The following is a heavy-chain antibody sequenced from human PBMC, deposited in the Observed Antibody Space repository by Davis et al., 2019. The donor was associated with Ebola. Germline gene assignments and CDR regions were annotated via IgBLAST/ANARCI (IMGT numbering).Heavy chain of an antibody. CDR3: ARDHSSSWYSPLDY. Sequence: PGGSLRLSCAASGFTFSDYYMSWIRQAPGKGLEWVSYISSSGSTIYYADSVKGRFTISRDNAKNSLYLQMNSLRAEDTAVYYCARDHSSSWYSPLDYWGQGTLVTVSS. J-gene: IGHJ4*02. CDR1: GFTFSDYY. CDR2: ISSSGSTI. V-gene: IGHV3-11*04. D-gene: IGHD6-13*01.